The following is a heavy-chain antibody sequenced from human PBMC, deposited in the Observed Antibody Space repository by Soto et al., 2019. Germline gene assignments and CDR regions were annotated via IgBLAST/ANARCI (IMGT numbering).Heavy chain of an antibody. CDR1: GFTFSSYA. CDR3: AKDRSGIVVVPALNWFDP. D-gene: IGHD2-2*01. CDR2: ISGSGGST. J-gene: IGHJ5*02. Sequence: GSLRLSCAASGFTFSSYAMSWVRQAPGKGLEWVSAISGSGGSTYYADSVKGRFTISRDNSKNTLYLQMNSLRAEDTAVYYCAKDRSGIVVVPALNWFDPWGQGTLVTVSS. V-gene: IGHV3-23*01.